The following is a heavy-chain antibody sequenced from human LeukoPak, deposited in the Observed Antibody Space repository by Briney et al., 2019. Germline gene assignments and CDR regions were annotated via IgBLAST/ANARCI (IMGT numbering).Heavy chain of an antibody. CDR1: GYSFTSYW. CDR3: ARRHYYDSSLNWFDP. D-gene: IGHD3-22*01. Sequence: GESLKISCKGSGYSFTSYWIGWVRQMPGKGLEWMGIIYPGDSDTRYSPSFQGQVTISADKSISTAYLQWSSLKASDTAMYYCARRHYYDSSLNWFDPWGQGALVTVSS. V-gene: IGHV5-51*01. J-gene: IGHJ5*02. CDR2: IYPGDSDT.